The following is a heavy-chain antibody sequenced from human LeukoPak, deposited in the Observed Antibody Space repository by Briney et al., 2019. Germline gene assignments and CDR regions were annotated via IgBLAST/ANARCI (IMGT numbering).Heavy chain of an antibody. CDR3: ARGSTRYDY. CDR1: GGSISSNSYY. Sequence: SETLSLTCAVSGGSISSNSYYWGWIRQPPGKGLEWIGSIYYSGSTNYNPSLKSRVTMPVDTSKNQFSLKLSSVTAADTAIYFCARGSTRYDYWGQGTLVTVSS. CDR2: IYYSGST. J-gene: IGHJ4*02. D-gene: IGHD2-2*01. V-gene: IGHV4-39*07.